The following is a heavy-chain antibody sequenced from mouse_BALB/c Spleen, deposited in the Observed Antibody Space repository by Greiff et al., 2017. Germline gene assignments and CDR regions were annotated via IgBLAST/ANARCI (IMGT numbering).Heavy chain of an antibody. CDR3: ARRGDRYDALDY. J-gene: IGHJ2*01. Sequence: DVKLVESGGGLVKPGGSLKLSCAASGFAFSSYDMSWVRQTPEKRLEWVAYISSGGGSTYYPDTVKGRFTISRDNAKNTLYLLMSSLKSEDTAMYYCARRGDRYDALDYWGQGTTLTVSS. CDR2: ISSGGGST. CDR1: GFAFSSYD. D-gene: IGHD2-14*01. V-gene: IGHV5-12-1*01.